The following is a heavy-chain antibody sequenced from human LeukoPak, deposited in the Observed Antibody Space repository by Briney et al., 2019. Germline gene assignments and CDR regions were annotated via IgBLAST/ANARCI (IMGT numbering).Heavy chain of an antibody. Sequence: SETLSLTCTVSGGSISSSSYYWGWIRQPPGKGLEWIGGINYRWSTYYNPSLKSRVTISVDTSKNQFSLKLNSVTAADTAVYYCARQGTNAFDIWGQGTMVTVSS. CDR1: GGSISSSSYY. CDR3: ARQGTNAFDI. V-gene: IGHV4-39*01. J-gene: IGHJ3*02. D-gene: IGHD1-7*01. CDR2: INYRWST.